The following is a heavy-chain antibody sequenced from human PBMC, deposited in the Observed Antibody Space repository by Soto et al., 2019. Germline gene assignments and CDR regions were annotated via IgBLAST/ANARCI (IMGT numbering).Heavy chain of an antibody. J-gene: IGHJ4*02. D-gene: IGHD3-22*01. V-gene: IGHV3-66*01. Sequence: GGSLRLSCGSSGFNFANYAMGWVRQAPGKGLEWVSVIYSGGSTYYADSVKGRFTISRDNSKNTLYLQMNSLRAEDTAVYYCARDDGYYAYDYWGQGTLVTVSS. CDR3: ARDDGYYAYDY. CDR1: GFNFANYA. CDR2: IYSGGST.